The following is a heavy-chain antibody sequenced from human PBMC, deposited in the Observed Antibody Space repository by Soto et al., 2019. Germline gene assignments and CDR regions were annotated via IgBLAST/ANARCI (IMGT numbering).Heavy chain of an antibody. J-gene: IGHJ6*02. Sequence: SETLSLTCAVYGGSFSGYYWSWIRQPPGKGLEWIGEINHSGSTNYNPSLKSRVTISVDTSKNQFSLKLSSVTAADTAVYYCARGLLSTYYYGSGSYLVPYYYYSMDVWGQGTTVTVSS. V-gene: IGHV4-34*01. D-gene: IGHD3-10*01. CDR2: INHSGST. CDR3: ARGLLSTYYYGSGSYLVPYYYYSMDV. CDR1: GGSFSGYY.